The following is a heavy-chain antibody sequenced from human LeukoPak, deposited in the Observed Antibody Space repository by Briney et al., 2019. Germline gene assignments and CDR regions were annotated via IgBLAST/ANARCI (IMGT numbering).Heavy chain of an antibody. Sequence: GASVKVSCKASGYTFTSYDINWVRQATGQGLEWMGWMNPNSGTTGYAQKFQGRVTITRNTSISTAYMELSSLRSEDTAVYYCARALTYYDFWSGYYTLYYFDYWGQGTLVTVSS. CDR2: MNPNSGTT. J-gene: IGHJ4*02. V-gene: IGHV1-8*03. CDR3: ARALTYYDFWSGYYTLYYFDY. CDR1: GYTFTSYD. D-gene: IGHD3-3*01.